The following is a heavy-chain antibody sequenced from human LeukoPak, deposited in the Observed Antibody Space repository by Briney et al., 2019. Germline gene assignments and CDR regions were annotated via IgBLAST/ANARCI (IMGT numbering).Heavy chain of an antibody. J-gene: IGHJ4*02. CDR1: TFTFSSYE. V-gene: IGHV3-48*03. CDR2: ISSSGGTI. D-gene: IGHD4-17*01. CDR3: AGGPTRCAGPYYYDY. Sequence: GGSLRLSCAVSTFTFSSYEMNWVRQAPGKGLEWVSYISSSGGTIYYADSVKGRFTISRDNTKSTLYLQMISLRAEDTAVYYCAGGPTRCAGPYYYDYWGQGTLVTVSS.